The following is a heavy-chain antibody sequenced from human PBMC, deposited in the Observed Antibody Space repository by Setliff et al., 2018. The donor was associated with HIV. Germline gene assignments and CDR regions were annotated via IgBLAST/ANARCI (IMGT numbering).Heavy chain of an antibody. J-gene: IGHJ6*03. V-gene: IGHV3-30*02. CDR2: IRYDGDNK. CDR3: AKAFGYCSGGSCPVLMDV. D-gene: IGHD2-15*01. Sequence: GGSLRLSCAASGFTFSGYGMYWVRQAPGKGLEWVAFIRYDGDNKYYADSVKGRFTISRDNSKNTLYLQMNSLRAKDAAVYYCAKAFGYCSGGSCPVLMDVWGKGTTVTVYS. CDR1: GFTFSGYG.